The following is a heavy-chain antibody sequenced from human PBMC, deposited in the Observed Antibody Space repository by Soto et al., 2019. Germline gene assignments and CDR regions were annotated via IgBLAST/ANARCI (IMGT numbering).Heavy chain of an antibody. CDR1: GGSISSSSYY. V-gene: IGHV4-39*01. D-gene: IGHD6-6*01. CDR3: ARRVEAYSSSYYFDY. J-gene: IGHJ4*02. CDR2: IYYSGST. Sequence: SETLSLTCTVSGGSISSSSYYWGWIRQPPGKGLEWIGSIYYSGSTYYNPSLKSRVTISVDTSKNQFSLKLNSVTAADTAVYYCARRVEAYSSSYYFDYWGQGTLVTVSS.